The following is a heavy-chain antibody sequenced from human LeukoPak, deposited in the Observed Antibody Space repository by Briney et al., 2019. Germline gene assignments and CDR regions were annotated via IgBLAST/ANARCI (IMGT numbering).Heavy chain of an antibody. J-gene: IGHJ5*02. CDR2: IKQDRSEK. CDR3: ARTSFWESPVNWFDP. V-gene: IGHV3-7*01. CDR1: GFTFSNYW. D-gene: IGHD3-16*01. Sequence: GGSLRLSCAASGFTFSNYWMSWVRQAPGKGLEWVANIKQDRSEKYYVDSVKGRFTISRDNAKNSLYLQMNSLGAEDTAVYYCARTSFWESPVNWFDPWGQGTLVTVSS.